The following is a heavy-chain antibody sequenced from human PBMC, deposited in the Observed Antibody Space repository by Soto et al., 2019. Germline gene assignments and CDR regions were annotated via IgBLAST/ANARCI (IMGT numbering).Heavy chain of an antibody. Sequence: GGSLRLSCAASGFTFSTYGMNWVRQAPGKGLEWLSSISDSGHYIYYADSVKGHFTISRDNAKNSPFLQMNSLRGEDTAVYYCARSGLALPYSASHWFDPWGHGTLVTVSS. V-gene: IGHV3-21*01. CDR3: ARSGLALPYSASHWFDP. D-gene: IGHD3-22*01. CDR2: ISDSGHYI. J-gene: IGHJ5*02. CDR1: GFTFSTYG.